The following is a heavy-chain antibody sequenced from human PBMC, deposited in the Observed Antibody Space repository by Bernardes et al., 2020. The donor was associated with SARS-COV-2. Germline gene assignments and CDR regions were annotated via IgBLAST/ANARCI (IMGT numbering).Heavy chain of an antibody. Sequence: SETLSLTCAVYGGSFNGYFWSWIRQSPGKGLEWIGEINQSGGTNYNPSLKSRVTISVDTSKNQFSLELTSVTAADTAVYYCARDKVSASSVLFDPWRQGTLVTV. CDR1: GGSFNGYF. CDR2: INQSGGT. CDR3: ARDKVSASSVLFDP. D-gene: IGHD6-19*01. V-gene: IGHV4-34*01. J-gene: IGHJ5*02.